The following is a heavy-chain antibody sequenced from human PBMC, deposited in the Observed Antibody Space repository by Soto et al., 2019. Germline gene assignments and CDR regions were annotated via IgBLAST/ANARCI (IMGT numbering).Heavy chain of an antibody. J-gene: IGHJ4*02. V-gene: IGHV3-33*01. CDR3: VRGDNWNDEASDY. CDR1: GFMFSNHV. Sequence: QVQLVESGGGVVQPGESLRLSCAASGFMFSNHVMHWVRQAPGKGLEWVAVIWSDGNNKYYADSVKGRFTISRDNSKNTVYLQMNSLRAEDTAVYYCVRGDNWNDEASDYWGQGTLVTVSS. CDR2: IWSDGNNK. D-gene: IGHD1-1*01.